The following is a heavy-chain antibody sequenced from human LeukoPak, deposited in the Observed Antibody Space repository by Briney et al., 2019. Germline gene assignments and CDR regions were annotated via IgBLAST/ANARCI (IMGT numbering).Heavy chain of an antibody. Sequence: TGGSLRLSCTASGFTFSSYWMHWVRQIPGKGLEWVSSISSGSSHIYYAESMKGRFTMSRDNSKNSVTLEMTSLRVEDTAVYYCARSTHSWFGWFEFWGQGTLVTVAS. CDR1: GFTFSSYW. V-gene: IGHV3-21*01. D-gene: IGHD3-10*01. J-gene: IGHJ5*01. CDR3: ARSTHSWFGWFEF. CDR2: ISSGSSHI.